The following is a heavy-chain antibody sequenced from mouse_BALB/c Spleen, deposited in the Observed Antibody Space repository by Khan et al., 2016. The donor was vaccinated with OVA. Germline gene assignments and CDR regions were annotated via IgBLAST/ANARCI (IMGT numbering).Heavy chain of an antibody. V-gene: IGHV3-2*02. Sequence: EVQLQESGPGLVKPSQSLSLTCTVTGYSITSGYGWNWIRQFPGNKLGWVGYISYSGSTSYNQSLKSRISMTRDTSKNQFFLQLNSVTTEDTATSCCASTATIKYWGQGTTLTVSS. CDR2: ISYSGST. D-gene: IGHD1-2*01. CDR3: ASTATIKY. J-gene: IGHJ2*01. CDR1: GYSITSGYG.